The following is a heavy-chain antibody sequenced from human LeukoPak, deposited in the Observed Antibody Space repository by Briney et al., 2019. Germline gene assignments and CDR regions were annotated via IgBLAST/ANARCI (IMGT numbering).Heavy chain of an antibody. CDR1: GFTFSSYG. J-gene: IGHJ4*02. CDR3: AKGGYHGNAPGY. V-gene: IGHV3-30*18. D-gene: IGHD4-23*01. Sequence: GGSLRLSCAASGFTFSSYGMHWVRQAPGKGLEWVTVISYDGSNKYYADSVKGRFTISRDNSKNTLYLQMNSLRAEDTAAYYCAKGGYHGNAPGYWGQGTLVTVSS. CDR2: ISYDGSNK.